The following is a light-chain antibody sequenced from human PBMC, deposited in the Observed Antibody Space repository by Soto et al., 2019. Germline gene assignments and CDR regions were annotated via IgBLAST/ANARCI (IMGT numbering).Light chain of an antibody. CDR3: QQSYSTLT. J-gene: IGKJ4*01. CDR1: QSISSN. V-gene: IGKV3-15*01. Sequence: EIVMTQSPATLSVSPGERATLSCRASQSISSNLAWYQQKPGQAPRLLIYGASTRATGIPARFSGSGPGTEFILTISSLQSEDFATDYCQQSYSTLTVGGGTKVEIK. CDR2: GAS.